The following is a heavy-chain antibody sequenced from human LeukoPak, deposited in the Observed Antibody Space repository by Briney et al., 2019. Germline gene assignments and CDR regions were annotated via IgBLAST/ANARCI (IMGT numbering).Heavy chain of an antibody. CDR1: GFTFSSYG. V-gene: IGHV3-30*18. CDR3: AKERDWGIQGAFDI. CDR2: ISYDGSNK. J-gene: IGHJ3*02. D-gene: IGHD3-16*01. Sequence: PGGSLRLSCAASGFTFSSYGMHWVRQAPGKGLEWVAVISYDGSNKYYADSVKGRFTFSRDNSKNTLYLQMNSLRAEDTAVYYCAKERDWGIQGAFDIWGQGTMVTVSS.